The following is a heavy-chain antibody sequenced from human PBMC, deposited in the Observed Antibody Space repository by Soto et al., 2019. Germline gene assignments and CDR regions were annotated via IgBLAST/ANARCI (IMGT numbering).Heavy chain of an antibody. CDR2: ISDSGRT. CDR1: CDSIGNYF. J-gene: IGHJ4*02. CDR3: AREMGYNYETRGHFDS. V-gene: IGHV4-59*01. Sequence: PSETLSLTCSVSCDSIGNYFWSWIRQPPGKGLQWIGYISDSGRTNYSPSLKSRVTMSVDTSNNRFSLKLTSVTAADTAVYYCAREMGYNYETRGHFDSWGQGTMVTVSS. D-gene: IGHD5-18*01.